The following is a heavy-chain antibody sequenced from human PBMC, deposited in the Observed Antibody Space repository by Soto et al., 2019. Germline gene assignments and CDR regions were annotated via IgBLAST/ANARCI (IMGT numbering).Heavy chain of an antibody. CDR3: ARFRYTLSLDV. Sequence: ASVKVSFKDSGCTFTGYNMQWVRPPPGHGLDLIGWINSNSRVTNYAQKFHGRLTMTRHTSSSTAYMELTRLRSDDTSVYYCARFRYTLSLDVWGQGTTVTVSS. CDR2: INSNSRVT. D-gene: IGHD3-16*02. J-gene: IGHJ6*02. CDR1: GCTFTGYN. V-gene: IGHV1-2*02.